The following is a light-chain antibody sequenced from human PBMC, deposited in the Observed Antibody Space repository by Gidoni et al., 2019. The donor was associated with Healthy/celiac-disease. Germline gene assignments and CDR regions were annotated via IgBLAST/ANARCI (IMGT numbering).Light chain of an antibody. Sequence: QSALTQPASVSRSPGQPFTISCTGTSSDVGGSNYVSWYQQHPGKAPQLMIYDVSNRPSGVSNRFSGSKSGNTASLTISGLQAEDEADYYCSSHASNRDVLFGGGTKLTVL. CDR3: SSHASNRDVL. J-gene: IGLJ2*01. CDR2: DVS. CDR1: SSDVGGSNY. V-gene: IGLV2-14*03.